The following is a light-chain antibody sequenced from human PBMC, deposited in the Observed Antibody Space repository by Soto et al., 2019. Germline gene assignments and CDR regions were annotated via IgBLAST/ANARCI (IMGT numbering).Light chain of an antibody. CDR3: SSYKFSTTLRV. CDR1: SSDVGYDNY. V-gene: IGLV2-14*01. CDR2: EVT. Sequence: QSVLTQPASVSGSPGQSITISCTGTSSDVGYDNYVSWFQQHPGEAPKLIIFEVTHRPSGISTRFSGSKSGNTASLTISDLQAEDEALYYCSSYKFSTTLRVFGGGTKVTVL. J-gene: IGLJ3*02.